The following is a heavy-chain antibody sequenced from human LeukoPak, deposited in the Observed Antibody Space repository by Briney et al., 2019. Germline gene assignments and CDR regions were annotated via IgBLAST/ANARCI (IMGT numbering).Heavy chain of an antibody. CDR1: GGSFSGYY. D-gene: IGHD3-10*01. CDR2: INRGGSA. J-gene: IGHJ4*02. V-gene: IGHV4-34*01. Sequence: SETLSLTCAVYGGSFSGYYWSWISQPPGKGLEWIGEINRGGSANYNPSLKSRATISVDTSKNQFSLRLSSVTAADTAVYYCARGDGSGSYYNGYWGQGTLVTVSS. CDR3: ARGDGSGSYYNGY.